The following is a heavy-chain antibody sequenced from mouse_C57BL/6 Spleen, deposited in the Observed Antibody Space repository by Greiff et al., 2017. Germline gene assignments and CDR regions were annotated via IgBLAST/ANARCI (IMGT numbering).Heavy chain of an antibody. V-gene: IGHV1-22*01. J-gene: IGHJ4*01. CDR2: INPNNGGT. CDR3: ARGDYYVNYDNYAMDY. D-gene: IGHD2-1*01. Sequence: VQLQQSGPELVKPGASVKMSCKASGYTFTDYNMHWVKQSHGKSLEWIGYINPNNGGTSYNQKFKGKATSTVTKSSSTAYMELRSLTSEDSAVYYCARGDYYVNYDNYAMDYWGQGTSVTVSS. CDR1: GYTFTDYN.